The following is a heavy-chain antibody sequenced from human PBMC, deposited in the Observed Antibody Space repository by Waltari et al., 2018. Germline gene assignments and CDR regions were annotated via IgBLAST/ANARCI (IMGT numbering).Heavy chain of an antibody. CDR1: GITLSKYW. D-gene: IGHD4-4*01. CDR2: INPDGSDI. V-gene: IGHV3-74*01. CDR3: TRLATELADY. Sequence: EVQLVESGGGLVQPGGSLRLSCAASGITLSKYWMVWVRQVAGKGRMWVSKINPDGSDISYADSVKGRFTISRDNAKNTLYLQMNSLRAEDTALYFCTRLATELADYWGQGTLVTVSS. J-gene: IGHJ4*02.